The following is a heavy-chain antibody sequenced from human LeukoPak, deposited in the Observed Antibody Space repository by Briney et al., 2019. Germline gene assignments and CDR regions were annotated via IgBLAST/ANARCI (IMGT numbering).Heavy chain of an antibody. V-gene: IGHV4-59*12. Sequence: SETLSLTCTVSGGSISSYYWSWIRQPPGKGLEWIGYIYYSGSTNYNPSLKSRVTISVDTSKNQFSLKLSSVTAADTAVYYCARVETYDSSGFWFDPWGQGTLVTVSS. D-gene: IGHD3-22*01. CDR3: ARVETYDSSGFWFDP. CDR1: GGSISSYY. CDR2: IYYSGST. J-gene: IGHJ5*02.